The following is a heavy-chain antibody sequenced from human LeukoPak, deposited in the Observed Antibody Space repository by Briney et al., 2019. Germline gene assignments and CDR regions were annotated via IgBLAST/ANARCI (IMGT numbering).Heavy chain of an antibody. Sequence: GGSLRLSCAASGFTFSSYAMSWVRQAPGKGLEWVSAISGSGGSTYYADSVKGRFTISRDNSKNTLYLQMNSLRAEDTAVYYCAKVRSSGWLVRVTDFDYWGQGTLVTVSS. J-gene: IGHJ4*02. D-gene: IGHD6-19*01. CDR1: GFTFSSYA. CDR2: ISGSGGST. CDR3: AKVRSSGWLVRVTDFDY. V-gene: IGHV3-23*01.